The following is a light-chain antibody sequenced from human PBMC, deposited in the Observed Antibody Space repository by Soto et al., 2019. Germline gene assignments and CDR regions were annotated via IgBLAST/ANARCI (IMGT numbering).Light chain of an antibody. CDR2: KAS. V-gene: IGKV1-5*03. Sequence: DIQMTQSPSILSASVGDRVTITCRASQSISSWLAWYQQKPGKAPNLLIHKASHLESGVPSRFSGSGSGTEFTLTISSLQPGDFATYYCQHYYISWSFGQGTKVDIK. CDR1: QSISSW. CDR3: QHYYISWS. J-gene: IGKJ1*01.